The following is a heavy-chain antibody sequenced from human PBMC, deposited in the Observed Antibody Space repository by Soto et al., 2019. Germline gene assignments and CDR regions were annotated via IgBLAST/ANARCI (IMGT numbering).Heavy chain of an antibody. Sequence: SETLSLTCTVSGGSISSGDCYWSWIRQPPGKGLEWIGYIYYSGSTYYNPSLKSRVTISVDTSKNQFSLKLSSVTAADTAVYYCARDIGFNWNYGNYYYYGMDVWGQGTTVTVSS. J-gene: IGHJ6*02. D-gene: IGHD1-7*01. CDR3: ARDIGFNWNYGNYYYYGMDV. V-gene: IGHV4-30-4*01. CDR2: IYYSGST. CDR1: GGSISSGDCY.